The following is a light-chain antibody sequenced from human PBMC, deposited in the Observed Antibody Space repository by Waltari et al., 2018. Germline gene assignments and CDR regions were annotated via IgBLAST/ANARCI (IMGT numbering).Light chain of an antibody. CDR2: KDT. J-gene: IGLJ3*02. CDR3: QSGDSSGTSWV. Sequence: YELNQPPSVSVSPGQTARITCSGDAFPNQYASWCQQKPGQAPVVVIYKDTERPSGIPERFSGSSSGTTVTLTISGVQAEDAADYYCQSGDSSGTSWVFGGGTKLTVL. CDR1: AFPNQY. V-gene: IGLV3-25*03.